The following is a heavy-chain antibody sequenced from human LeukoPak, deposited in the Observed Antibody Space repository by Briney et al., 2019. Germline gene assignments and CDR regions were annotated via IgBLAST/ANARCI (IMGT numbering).Heavy chain of an antibody. CDR3: ARDPYSGYGRPRNWFDP. CDR2: INPNSGGT. V-gene: IGHV1-2*02. CDR1: GYTFTAYY. D-gene: IGHD5-12*01. J-gene: IGHJ5*02. Sequence: ASVKVSCKASGYTFTAYYMYWVRQAPGQGLEWMGWINPNSGGTNYAQKFQGRVTMTRDTSISTAYMELSRLRSDDTAVYYCARDPYSGYGRPRNWFDPWGQGTLVTVSS.